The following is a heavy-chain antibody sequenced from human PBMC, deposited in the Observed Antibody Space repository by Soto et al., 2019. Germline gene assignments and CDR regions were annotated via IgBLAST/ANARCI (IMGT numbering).Heavy chain of an antibody. CDR2: TYWNDDK. CDR1: GFSVSARGVG. J-gene: IGHJ4*02. Sequence: SGPTLVNPTQTLTLTCTVSGFSVSARGVGVGWIRQPPGKALEWLGITYWNDDKRYSPSLKSRLTITKDTSKNQVVLTMTNMDPVDTATYYCAHSPWGAAPDYWGQGTLVTVSS. CDR3: AHSPWGAAPDY. D-gene: IGHD3-16*01. V-gene: IGHV2-5*01.